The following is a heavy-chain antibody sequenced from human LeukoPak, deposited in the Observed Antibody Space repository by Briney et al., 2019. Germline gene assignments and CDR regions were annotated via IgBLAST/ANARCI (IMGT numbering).Heavy chain of an antibody. CDR1: GGSISSHY. CDR3: ARDYSSSWYAFDY. V-gene: IGHV4-59*11. D-gene: IGHD6-13*01. CDR2: IYYSGST. Sequence: PSETLSLTCTVSGGSISSHYWSWIRQPPGKGLEWIGYIYYSGSTNYNLSLKSRVTISVDTSKNQFSLKLSSVTAADTAVYYRARDYSSSWYAFDYWGQGTLVTVSS. J-gene: IGHJ4*02.